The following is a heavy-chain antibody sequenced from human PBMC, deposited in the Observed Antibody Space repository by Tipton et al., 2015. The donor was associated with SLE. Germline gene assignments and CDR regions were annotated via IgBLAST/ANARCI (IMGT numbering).Heavy chain of an antibody. Sequence: TLSLTCTVSGGSISSGSYYWSWIRQPAGKGLEWIGYIYTSGSTNYNPSLKSRVTISVDTSKNQFSLKLSSVTAADTAVYYCARDKLELRPLFDYWGQGTLVTVSS. CDR3: ARDKLELRPLFDY. J-gene: IGHJ4*02. CDR1: GGSISSGSYY. V-gene: IGHV4-61*09. D-gene: IGHD1-7*01. CDR2: IYTSGST.